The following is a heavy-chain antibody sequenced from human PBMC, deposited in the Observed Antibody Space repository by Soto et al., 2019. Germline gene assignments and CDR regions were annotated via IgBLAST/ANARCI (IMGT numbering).Heavy chain of an antibody. CDR2: INAGNGNT. J-gene: IGHJ6*02. V-gene: IGHV1-3*01. CDR1: GYTFTSYA. CDR3: AVSGYSYGGYGMDV. D-gene: IGHD5-18*01. Sequence: ASVKVSCKASGYTFTSYAMHWVRQAPGQRLEWMGWINAGNGNTKYSQKFQGRVTITRDTSISTAYMELSRLRSDDTAVYYCAVSGYSYGGYGMDVWGQGTTVTVSS.